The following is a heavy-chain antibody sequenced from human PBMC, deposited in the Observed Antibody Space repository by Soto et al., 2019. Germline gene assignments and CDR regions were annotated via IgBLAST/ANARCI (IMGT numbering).Heavy chain of an antibody. V-gene: IGHV3-30*18. J-gene: IGHJ4*02. CDR1: GFTFSSYG. CDR3: AKGGYSGYDYGDY. Sequence: QVQLVESGGGVVQPGRSLRLSCAASGFTFSSYGMHWVRQAPGKGLEWVGVISYDGSNKYYADSVKGRFSISRDNSRNTLYLQMNSLRAEDTAVHYCAKGGYSGYDYGDYWGQGTLVTVSS. CDR2: ISYDGSNK. D-gene: IGHD5-12*01.